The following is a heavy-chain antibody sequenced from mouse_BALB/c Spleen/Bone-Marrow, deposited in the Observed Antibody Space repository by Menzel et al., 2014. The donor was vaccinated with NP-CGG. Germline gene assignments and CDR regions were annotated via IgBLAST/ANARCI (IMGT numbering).Heavy chain of an antibody. Sequence: QVQLKQSGAELVKPGASVKLSCKAAGYTFTGNWMHWVKRRPGQGLEWIGETNPSNGRSNYNEKFKSKATLTVDKSSSTAYMQLSSLTSEDSAVYYCARSTGTAPYSYAMDYWGQGTSVTVSS. V-gene: IGHV1S81*02. CDR3: ARSTGTAPYSYAMDY. CDR2: TNPSNGRS. D-gene: IGHD4-1*02. CDR1: GYTFTGNW. J-gene: IGHJ4*01.